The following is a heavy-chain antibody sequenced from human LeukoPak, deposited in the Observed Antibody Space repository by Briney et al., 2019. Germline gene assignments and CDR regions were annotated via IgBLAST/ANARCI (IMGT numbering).Heavy chain of an antibody. CDR3: AKDSWSRNGIYDPFDI. CDR2: VGSVDKT. D-gene: IGHD2-8*01. CDR1: GFTFNIHA. V-gene: IGHV3-23*01. J-gene: IGHJ3*02. Sequence: GGSLRLSCVASGFTFNIHAMNWVRQAPGKGLEWVSTVGSVDKTFCADSVKGRFTISRDDSRNTVSLQMSNLRLEDTAVYYCAKDSWSRNGIYDPFDIWGQGTMVTVSS.